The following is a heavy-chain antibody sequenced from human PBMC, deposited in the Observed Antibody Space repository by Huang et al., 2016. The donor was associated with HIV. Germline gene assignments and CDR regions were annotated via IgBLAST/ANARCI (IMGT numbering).Heavy chain of an antibody. V-gene: IGHV4-39*01. D-gene: IGHD2-15*01. CDR3: ARHAGGGSIYNYYYGMDV. J-gene: IGHJ6*02. Sequence: QLQVQESGPGLVRPSETLSLTCGVSGGSISSSSYYWGWIRQPPGKGLEWIGSIYYSGITYYNPSLKRRVTMSVDTSKNQFSLKLNSVTPADTAAYYCARHAGGGSIYNYYYGMDVWGQGTTVTVSS. CDR1: GGSISSSSYY. CDR2: IYYSGIT.